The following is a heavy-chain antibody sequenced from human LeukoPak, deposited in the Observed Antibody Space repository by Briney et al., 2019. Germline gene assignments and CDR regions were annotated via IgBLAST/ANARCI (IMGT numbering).Heavy chain of an antibody. D-gene: IGHD3-10*01. Sequence: GGSLRLSCAASGFTFSSYSMNWVRQAPGKGLEWISYISSSSITIYYADSVKGRFTIPRDNAKNPLYLQMNSLRDEDTAVYYCARDRGDFDYWGQGTLVTVSS. J-gene: IGHJ4*02. V-gene: IGHV3-48*02. CDR2: ISSSSITI. CDR3: ARDRGDFDY. CDR1: GFTFSSYS.